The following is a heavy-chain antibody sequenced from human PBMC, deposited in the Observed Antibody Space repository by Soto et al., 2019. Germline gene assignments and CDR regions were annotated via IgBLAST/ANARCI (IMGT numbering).Heavy chain of an antibody. D-gene: IGHD3-22*01. J-gene: IGHJ4*02. CDR3: ARDRPSSYYDSSGYYLF. Sequence: PGGSLRLSCAASGFTFSSYSMNWVRQAPGKGLEWVSSISSSSSYIYYADSVKGRSTISRDNAKNSLYLQMNSLRAEDTAVYYCARDRPSSYYDSSGYYLFWGQGTLVTVSS. CDR2: ISSSSSYI. V-gene: IGHV3-21*01. CDR1: GFTFSSYS.